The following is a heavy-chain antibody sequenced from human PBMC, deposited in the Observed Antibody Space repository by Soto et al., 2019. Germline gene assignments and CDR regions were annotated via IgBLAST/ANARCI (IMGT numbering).Heavy chain of an antibody. CDR2: IYDDGSA. D-gene: IGHD2-15*01. J-gene: IGHJ5*02. V-gene: IGHV4-59*01. CDR1: GGSISSSY. Sequence: PSETLSLTCTVSGGSISSSYWSWIRQPPGKGLEWLAYIYDDGSANYNPSLKSRAAISLDMSKNQFSLKLTSVTAADTAVYYCARDKYCSGGSCRKNWFDPWGQGTLVPSPQ. CDR3: ARDKYCSGGSCRKNWFDP.